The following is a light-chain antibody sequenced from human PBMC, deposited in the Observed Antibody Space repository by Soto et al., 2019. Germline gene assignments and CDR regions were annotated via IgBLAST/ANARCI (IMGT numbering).Light chain of an antibody. CDR1: SSDVGSYNL. Sequence: QSVLTQPASVSGSPGQSITISCTGTSSDVGSYNLVSWYQQQPGKAPKLMIYEGSKRPSGVSNRFSGSKSGNTASLTISGLQAEDEADYYCCSYAGSSATWVFGGGTKVTVL. CDR3: CSYAGSSATWV. V-gene: IGLV2-23*01. J-gene: IGLJ3*02. CDR2: EGS.